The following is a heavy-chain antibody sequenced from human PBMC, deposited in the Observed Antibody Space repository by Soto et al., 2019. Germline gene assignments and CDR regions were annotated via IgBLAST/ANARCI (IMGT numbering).Heavy chain of an antibody. CDR3: ARGEHQLAPGKNYGMDV. V-gene: IGHV3-13*01. D-gene: IGHD6-13*01. J-gene: IGHJ6*02. CDR2: IGTAGDT. CDR1: GFTFSSYE. Sequence: PGGSLRLSCAASGFTFSSYEMHWVRQATGKGLEWVSAIGTAGDTYYPGSVKGRFTISRENAKNSLYLQMNSLRAEDTAVYYCARGEHQLAPGKNYGMDVWGQGTTVTVSS.